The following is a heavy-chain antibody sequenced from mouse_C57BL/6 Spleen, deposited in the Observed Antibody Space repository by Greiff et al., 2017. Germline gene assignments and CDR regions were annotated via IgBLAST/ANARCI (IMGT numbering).Heavy chain of an antibody. Sequence: QVQLQQPGAELVRPGSSVKLSCKASGYTFTSYWMHWVKQRPIQGLEWIGNIDPSDSETHYNQKFKDKATLTVDKSSSTAYMQLSSLTSEDSAVYYCARGGDGSAWFAYWGQGTLVTVSA. CDR1: GYTFTSYW. CDR2: IDPSDSET. J-gene: IGHJ3*01. V-gene: IGHV1-52*01. CDR3: ARGGDGSAWFAY. D-gene: IGHD2-3*01.